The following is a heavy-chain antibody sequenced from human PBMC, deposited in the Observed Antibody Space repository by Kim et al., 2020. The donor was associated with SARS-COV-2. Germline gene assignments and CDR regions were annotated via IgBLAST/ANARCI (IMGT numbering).Heavy chain of an antibody. J-gene: IGHJ6*02. CDR1: GFTFSSYG. V-gene: IGHV3-30*18. Sequence: GGSLRLSCAASGFTFSSYGLHWVRQAPGKGLEWVAVISYDGINKNYADSVKGRFTISRDNSENTLYLQMNSLRAEDTAVYYCAKDRAYSDTLTGFYTPGYYYYGMDVWGRETTVTVS. D-gene: IGHD3-9*01. CDR3: AKDRAYSDTLTGFYTPGYYYYGMDV. CDR2: ISYDGINK.